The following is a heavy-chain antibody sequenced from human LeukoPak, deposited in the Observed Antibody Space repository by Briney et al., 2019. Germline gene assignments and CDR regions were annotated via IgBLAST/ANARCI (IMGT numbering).Heavy chain of an antibody. CDR2: IYYSGST. CDR1: GGSISSSGYY. Sequence: SETLSLTCTVSGGSISSSGYYWGWIRQPPGKGLAWIGSIYYSGSTYYNPSLKSRVTISVDTSKNQFSLKLSSVTAADTAVYYCARHAMVWGVYWFDPWGQGTLVTVSS. CDR3: ARHAMVWGVYWFDP. D-gene: IGHD3-10*01. J-gene: IGHJ5*02. V-gene: IGHV4-39*01.